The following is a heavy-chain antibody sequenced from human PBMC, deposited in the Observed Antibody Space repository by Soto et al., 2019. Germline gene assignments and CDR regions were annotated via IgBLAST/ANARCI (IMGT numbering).Heavy chain of an antibody. V-gene: IGHV1-69*13. D-gene: IGHD3-22*01. CDR3: ATRYDSSGYLFDY. J-gene: IGHJ4*02. Sequence: SVKVSCKASGGTFSRYAITWVRQAPAQALECMGGIIPIFGTANYAQKFQGRVTITAGESTSTAYMALSSLRSEDTAVYYCATRYDSSGYLFDYWGQGTLVTVSS. CDR1: GGTFSRYA. CDR2: IIPIFGTA.